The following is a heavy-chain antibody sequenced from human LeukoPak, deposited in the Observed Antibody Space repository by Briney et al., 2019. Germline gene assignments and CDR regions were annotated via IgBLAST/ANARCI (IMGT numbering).Heavy chain of an antibody. V-gene: IGHV4-59*08. J-gene: IGHJ6*03. CDR3: ARHIGGGIEDMDV. D-gene: IGHD3-16*02. CDR2: IYVTGT. CDR1: GGSIGTYY. Sequence: SSETLSLTCTVSGGSIGTYYWSWIRQSPGKGLEWIGYIYVTGTRYNPYLQSRVTISVDTSRNQFFLKMSSVTAADTAVYYCARHIGGGIEDMDVWGKGTEVTVYS.